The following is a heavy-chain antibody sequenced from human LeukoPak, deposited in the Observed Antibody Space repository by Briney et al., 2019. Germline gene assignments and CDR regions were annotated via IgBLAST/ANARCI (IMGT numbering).Heavy chain of an antibody. CDR1: GFTFSGYS. CDR2: ISSSSSTI. V-gene: IGHV3-48*01. CDR3: ARDLSPAKYGSRDRGRALGNYFDY. Sequence: PGGSLRLSCAASGFTFSGYSMNWVRQAPGKGLEWVSYISSSSSTIYYADSVKGRFTISRDNAKNSLYLQMNSLRAEDTAVYYCARDLSPAKYGSRDRGRALGNYFDYWGQGTLSPSPQ. J-gene: IGHJ4*02. D-gene: IGHD3-10*01.